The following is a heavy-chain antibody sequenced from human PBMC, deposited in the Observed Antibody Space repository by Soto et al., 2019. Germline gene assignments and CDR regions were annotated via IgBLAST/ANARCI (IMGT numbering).Heavy chain of an antibody. CDR1: GYTFTGYY. CDR2: INPNSGGT. V-gene: IGHV1-2*04. J-gene: IGHJ6*02. D-gene: IGHD3-22*01. Sequence: ASVKVSCKASGYTFTGYYMHWVRQAPGQGLEWMGWINPNSGGTNYAQKFQGWVTMTRDTPISTAYMELSRLRSDDTAVYYCARDPRPNYYDSSGYFTGPHDYYGMNVWGQGTTVTV. CDR3: ARDPRPNYYDSSGYFTGPHDYYGMNV.